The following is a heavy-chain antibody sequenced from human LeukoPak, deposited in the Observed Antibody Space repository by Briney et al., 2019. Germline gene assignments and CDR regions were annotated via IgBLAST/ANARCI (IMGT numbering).Heavy chain of an antibody. CDR1: GFTFSSYW. Sequence: GGSLRLSCAASGFTFSSYWMSWVRQAPGKGLEWVANIKQDGSEKYYVDSVKGRFTISRDNAKNSLYLQMNSLRAEDTAVYYCARERWTYYYYYGMDVWGQGTTVTVSS. CDR2: IKQDGSEK. CDR3: ARERWTYYYYYGMDV. J-gene: IGHJ6*02. V-gene: IGHV3-7*01. D-gene: IGHD5-24*01.